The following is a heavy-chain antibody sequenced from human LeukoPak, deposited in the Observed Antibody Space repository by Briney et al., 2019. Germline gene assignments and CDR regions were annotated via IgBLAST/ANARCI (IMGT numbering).Heavy chain of an antibody. J-gene: IGHJ4*02. Sequence: GGSLRLSCAASGFTFSNAWMSWVRQAPGKGLEWVGRIKSKTDGGTTDYAAPVKGRFTISRDDSKNTLYLQMNSLKTEDTAVYYCTTPMYYYGSGSYLGYWGQGTLVTVSS. CDR3: TTPMYYYGSGSYLGY. D-gene: IGHD3-10*01. V-gene: IGHV3-15*01. CDR1: GFTFSNAW. CDR2: IKSKTDGGTT.